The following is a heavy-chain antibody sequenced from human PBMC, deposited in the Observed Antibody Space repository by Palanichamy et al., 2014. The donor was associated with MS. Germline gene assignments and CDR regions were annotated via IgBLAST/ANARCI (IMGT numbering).Heavy chain of an antibody. Sequence: EVHLVEVWGEGLVQPGGSLRLSCAASGFTFSSYSMNWVRQAPGKGLEWVSYISGSSSTISYADSVQGRFTISRDNAKSSLYLQMNSLRDEDTAVYYCARGFDYWGQGTLVTVSS. CDR2: ISGSSSTI. V-gene: IGHV3-48*02. CDR3: ARGFDY. CDR1: GFTFSSYS. J-gene: IGHJ4*02.